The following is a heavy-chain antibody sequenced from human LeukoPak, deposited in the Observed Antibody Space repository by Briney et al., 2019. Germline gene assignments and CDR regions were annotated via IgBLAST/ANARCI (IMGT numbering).Heavy chain of an antibody. CDR2: INWNGGST. J-gene: IGHJ4*02. Sequence: PGGYLRLSCAASGFTFDDYGMSWLRQAPGKGREWVSVINWNGGSTGYADSVKGRFTISKATTKNSLYLQMNSLRAKDTAYYYSARTLGGSYESDYWDQGTLVTVSS. CDR3: ARTLGGSYESDY. D-gene: IGHD2-15*01. V-gene: IGHV3-20*04. CDR1: GFTFDDYG.